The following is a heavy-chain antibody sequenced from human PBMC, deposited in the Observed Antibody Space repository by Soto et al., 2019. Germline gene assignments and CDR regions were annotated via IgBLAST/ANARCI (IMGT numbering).Heavy chain of an antibody. CDR3: ARDMIVVVVAATPWFDP. Sequence: ASVKVSCKASGYTFTSYGISWVRQAPGQGLEWMGWISAYNGNTNYAQKLQGRVTMTTDTSTSTAYMELRSLRSDDTAVYYCARDMIVVVVAATPWFDPWGQGTLVTVSS. CDR2: ISAYNGNT. CDR1: GYTFTSYG. D-gene: IGHD2-15*01. J-gene: IGHJ5*02. V-gene: IGHV1-18*01.